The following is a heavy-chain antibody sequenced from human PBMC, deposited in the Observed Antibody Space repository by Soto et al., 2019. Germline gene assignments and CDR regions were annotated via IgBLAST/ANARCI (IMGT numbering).Heavy chain of an antibody. D-gene: IGHD4-17*01. V-gene: IGHV4-30-4*01. J-gene: IGHJ5*02. CDR3: AREVGYGDYLNWFDP. CDR1: GGSISSGDYY. Sequence: QVQLQESGPGLVKPSQTLSLTCTVSGGSISSGDYYWSWIRQPPGKGLEWIGYIYYSGSTYYNPSLQSRVTISVDTSKNQFSRKLSSVTAADTAVYYCAREVGYGDYLNWFDPWGQGTLVTVSS. CDR2: IYYSGST.